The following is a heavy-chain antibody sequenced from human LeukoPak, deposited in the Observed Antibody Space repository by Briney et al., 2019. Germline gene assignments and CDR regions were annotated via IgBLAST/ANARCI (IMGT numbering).Heavy chain of an antibody. CDR2: ISYDGSNK. V-gene: IGHV3-30-3*01. CDR1: GFTFSSYA. J-gene: IGHJ4*02. CDR3: GAIAVADPDFDY. D-gene: IGHD6-19*01. Sequence: PGGSLRLSCAASGFTFSSYAMHWVRQAPGKGLEWVAVISYDGSNKYYADSAKGRFTISRDNSKNTLYLQMNSLRAEDTAVYYCGAIAVADPDFDYWGQGTRVTASS.